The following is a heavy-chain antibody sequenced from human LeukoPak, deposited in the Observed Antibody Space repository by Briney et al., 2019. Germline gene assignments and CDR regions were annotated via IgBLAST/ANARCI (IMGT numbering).Heavy chain of an antibody. V-gene: IGHV1-18*01. J-gene: IGHJ4*02. Sequence: ASVKVSCKASGYIFTTYGTSWVRQAPGQGLEWMGWISAYSGKTNYTQKLQGRVTMTTVTSTSTAYMELRSLRSDDTAVYYCVTVGGTTYFDHWGQGTLVTVSS. CDR2: ISAYSGKT. D-gene: IGHD1-7*01. CDR1: GYIFTTYG. CDR3: VTVGGTTYFDH.